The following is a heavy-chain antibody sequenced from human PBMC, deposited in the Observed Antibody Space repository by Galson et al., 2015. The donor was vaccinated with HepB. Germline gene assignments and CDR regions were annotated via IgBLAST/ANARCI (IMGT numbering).Heavy chain of an antibody. V-gene: IGHV3-33*01. CDR1: GFTFSSYG. CDR3: AREEGYYAFEI. J-gene: IGHJ3*02. CDR2: IWYDGSNK. D-gene: IGHD5-24*01. Sequence: SLRLSCAASGFTFSSYGMHWVRQAPGKGLEWVAVIWYDGSNKYYADSVKGRFTISRDNSKNTLYPQMNSLRAEDTAVYYCAREEGYYAFEIWGQGTMVTVSS.